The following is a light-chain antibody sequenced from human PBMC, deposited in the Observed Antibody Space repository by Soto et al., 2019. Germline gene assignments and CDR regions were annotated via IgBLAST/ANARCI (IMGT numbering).Light chain of an antibody. CDR3: QQYANLPNT. CDR2: DAS. V-gene: IGKV1-33*01. Sequence: DIQMTQSPSSLSASVGDRVTITCQASQDITKYLNWYQQKPGKAPKLLSYDASNLETGVPSRFSGRAYGTDFTFTISRLQPEDFATYYCQQYANLPNTFGRGTKLEIK. J-gene: IGKJ2*01. CDR1: QDITKY.